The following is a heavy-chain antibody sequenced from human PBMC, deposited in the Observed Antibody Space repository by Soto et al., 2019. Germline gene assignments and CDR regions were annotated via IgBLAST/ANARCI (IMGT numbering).Heavy chain of an antibody. D-gene: IGHD6-6*01. V-gene: IGHV3-23*01. J-gene: IGHJ6*02. CDR1: GFTFSSYA. CDR3: AKVCSGPAMARPVFYYYYGMDV. CDR2: ISGSGGST. Sequence: EVQLLESGGGLVQPGGSLRLSCAASGFTFSSYAMSWVRQAPGKGLEWVSAISGSGGSTYYADSVKGRFTITRDNSKNTLYLQMNSLRAEDTAVHYCAKVCSGPAMARPVFYYYYGMDVWGQGTTVTVSS.